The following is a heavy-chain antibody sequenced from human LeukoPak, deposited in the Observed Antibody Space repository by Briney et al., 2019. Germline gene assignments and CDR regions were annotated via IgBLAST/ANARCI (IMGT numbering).Heavy chain of an antibody. Sequence: GGSLRLSCAASGFTFSSYEMSWVRQAPGKGLEWVSYISSSGSTIYYADSVKGRFTISRDNAKNSLYLQMNSLRAEDTAVYYCARDVGAWAYAFDIWGQGTMVTVSS. CDR3: ARDVGAWAYAFDI. CDR2: ISSSGSTI. D-gene: IGHD1-26*01. V-gene: IGHV3-48*03. CDR1: GFTFSSYE. J-gene: IGHJ3*02.